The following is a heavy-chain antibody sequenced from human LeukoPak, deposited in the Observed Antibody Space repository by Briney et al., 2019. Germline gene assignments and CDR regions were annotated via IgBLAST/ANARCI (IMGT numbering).Heavy chain of an antibody. V-gene: IGHV3-23*01. CDR1: GFTFSIYA. CDR2: ISGGGGST. Sequence: GGSLRLSCAASGFTFSIYAVSWVRQAPGKGLEWVSTISGGGGSTYYADSVKGRFTISRDNSKDTLYLQMIILRAEDTAVYYCAKDFSNLYFGMDVWGQGTTVTVSS. J-gene: IGHJ6*02. CDR3: AKDFSNLYFGMDV.